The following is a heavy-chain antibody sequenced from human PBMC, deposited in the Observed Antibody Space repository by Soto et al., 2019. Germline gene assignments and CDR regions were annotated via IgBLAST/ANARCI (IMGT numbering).Heavy chain of an antibody. CDR1: GDSVSSVRDF. V-gene: IGHV4-31*03. Sequence: QVQLQESGPGLVKPSQTLSLTCKVSGDSVSSVRDFWSWIRQHPGMALEWIGYISYSGTTYYTPSLRSRVSISIDTSQNQFSLRLDAVTAADTAVYYCARGRPMLGAKTFFDYWGQGTRVAVSS. CDR3: ARGRPMLGAKTFFDY. CDR2: ISYSGTT. D-gene: IGHD1-26*01. J-gene: IGHJ4*02.